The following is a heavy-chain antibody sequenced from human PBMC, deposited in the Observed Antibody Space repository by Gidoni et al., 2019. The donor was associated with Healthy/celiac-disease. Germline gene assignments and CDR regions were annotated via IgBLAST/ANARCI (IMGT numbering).Heavy chain of an antibody. Sequence: QVQLQESGPGLVKPSETLSLTCTVSGGSISSYYWSWIRQPPGKGLEWIGYIYYSGSTNYNPSLKSRVTISVDTSKNQFSLKLSSVTAADTAVYYCAREKGGYGPAFDIWGQGTMVTVSS. CDR1: GGSISSYY. V-gene: IGHV4-59*01. D-gene: IGHD5-18*01. CDR2: IYYSGST. J-gene: IGHJ3*02. CDR3: AREKGGYGPAFDI.